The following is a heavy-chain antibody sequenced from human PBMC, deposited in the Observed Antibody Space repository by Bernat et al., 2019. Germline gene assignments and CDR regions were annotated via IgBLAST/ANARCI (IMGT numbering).Heavy chain of an antibody. Sequence: QVQLVQSGAEVKKPGASVKVSCKASGYTFTGYYMHWVRQAPGQGLEWMGWNNPNSGGTNYAQKFQGWVTMTRNTSISTAYMELSRLRSDDTAVYYCARGCIRYPYDAFDIWGQGTMVTVSS. D-gene: IGHD3-16*02. CDR3: ARGCIRYPYDAFDI. CDR2: NNPNSGGT. J-gene: IGHJ3*02. V-gene: IGHV1-2*04. CDR1: GYTFTGYY.